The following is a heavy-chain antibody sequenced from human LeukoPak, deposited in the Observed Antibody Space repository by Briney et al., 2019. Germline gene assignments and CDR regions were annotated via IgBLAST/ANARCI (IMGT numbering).Heavy chain of an antibody. CDR2: ISDSGTST. CDR1: GFIFNIYV. V-gene: IGHV3-23*01. D-gene: IGHD2-2*01. Sequence: PGGSLRLSCAASGFIFNIYVMSWVRQAPGKGLEWVSGISDSGTSTYYADSVKGHFTISRDNSKNTLYLEMNSLREEDTAVYYCAKDRRCSSTTCFDAFDIWGQGTMVTVSS. J-gene: IGHJ3*02. CDR3: AKDRRCSSTTCFDAFDI.